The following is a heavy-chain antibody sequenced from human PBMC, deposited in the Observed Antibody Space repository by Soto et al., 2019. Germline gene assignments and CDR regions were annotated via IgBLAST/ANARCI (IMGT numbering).Heavy chain of an antibody. CDR3: AREVGMDYDYIWDY. Sequence: ASVKVSCKASGGTFSSYTISWVRQAPGQGLEWMGRIIPILGIANYAQKFQGRVTITADKSTSTAYMELSSLRSEDTAVYYCAREVGMDYDYIWDYWGQGTLVTVSS. CDR1: GGTFSSYT. V-gene: IGHV1-69*04. J-gene: IGHJ4*02. D-gene: IGHD3-16*01. CDR2: IIPILGIA.